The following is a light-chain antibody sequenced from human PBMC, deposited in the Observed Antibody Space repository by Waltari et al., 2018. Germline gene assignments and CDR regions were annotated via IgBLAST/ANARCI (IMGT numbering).Light chain of an antibody. Sequence: EIVLTQSPAILSFSPGERATLSCRASQSVGTYLAWYQQRPGQSPRLLIYDASFRATGIPARFSGGGSETDFTLTISSLQPEDFAVYYCQQRRNWPLTFGGGTRVQI. CDR1: QSVGTY. J-gene: IGKJ4*01. CDR3: QQRRNWPLT. V-gene: IGKV3-11*01. CDR2: DAS.